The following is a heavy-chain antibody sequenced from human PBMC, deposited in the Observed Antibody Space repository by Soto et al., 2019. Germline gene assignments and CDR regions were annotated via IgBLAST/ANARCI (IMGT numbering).Heavy chain of an antibody. CDR3: AKDAHWSLDF. V-gene: IGHV3-9*01. CDR2: INENSGSL. CDR1: GFTFGDYA. Sequence: EVQLVESGGNLVQPGRSLRLSCAASGFTFGDYARQWVRQAPGKGLEWISSINENSGSLDYADSVKGRFTISRDNAKNSLYLQMNSLRIEDTALYYCAKDAHWSLDFWGQGTLVTVSS. J-gene: IGHJ4*02. D-gene: IGHD1-1*01.